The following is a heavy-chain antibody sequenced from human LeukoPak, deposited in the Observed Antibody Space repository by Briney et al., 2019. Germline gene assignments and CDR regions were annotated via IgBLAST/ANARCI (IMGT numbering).Heavy chain of an antibody. J-gene: IGHJ3*02. CDR2: TYRDDSNT. CDR3: ARSTPRGYGAFDI. D-gene: IGHD2-15*01. Sequence: GESLKISCKGLGYTFNDYWIGWVRQMPEKGLEWMGITYRDDSNTKYGPSVQGQVTISADKSISTAYLQWSSLKASDTAMYYCARSTPRGYGAFDIWGRGTRVTVSS. V-gene: IGHV5-51*01. CDR1: GYTFNDYW.